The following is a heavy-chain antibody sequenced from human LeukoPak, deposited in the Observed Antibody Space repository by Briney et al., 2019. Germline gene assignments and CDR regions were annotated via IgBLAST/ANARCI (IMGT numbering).Heavy chain of an antibody. V-gene: IGHV1-8*01. CDR3: ARGRRYCSGGSCYPYYFDY. D-gene: IGHD2-15*01. CDR1: GYTFTSND. CDR2: MNPNSGNT. J-gene: IGHJ4*02. Sequence: DSVKVSCKASGYTFTSNDINWVRQATGQGLEWMGWMNPNSGNTGYAQKFQGRVTMTRNTSISTAYMELSSLRSEDTAVYYCARGRRYCSGGSCYPYYFDYWGQGTLVTVSS.